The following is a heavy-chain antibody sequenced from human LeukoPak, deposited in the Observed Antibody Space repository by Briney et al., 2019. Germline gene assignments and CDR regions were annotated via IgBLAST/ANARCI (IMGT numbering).Heavy chain of an antibody. V-gene: IGHV4-4*08. CDR3: ARRVPAASGGGFDY. CDR1: GGSLSGYY. D-gene: IGHD2-2*01. Sequence: SETLSLTCAVSGGSLSGYYWNWIRQPPGKGLEWIGYVNAVGSTKYNPSLSSRLTISVDKSKNQCSLKLNSVTAADSAVYFCARRVPAASGGGFDYCGQGTLVAVSS. CDR2: VNAVGST. J-gene: IGHJ4*02.